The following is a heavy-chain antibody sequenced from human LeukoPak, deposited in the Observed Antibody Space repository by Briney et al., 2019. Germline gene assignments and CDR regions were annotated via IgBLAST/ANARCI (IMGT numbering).Heavy chain of an antibody. CDR3: ARVGYGSGSSFDY. V-gene: IGHV7-4-1*02. D-gene: IGHD3-10*01. Sequence: ASVKVSCKASGYTFTSYAMNWLRQAPGQGLEWMGWINTNSGNPTYAQGFTGRFVFSLDTSVSTAYLQISSLKAEDTAVYYCARVGYGSGSSFDYWGQGTLVTVSS. CDR2: INTNSGNP. CDR1: GYTFTSYA. J-gene: IGHJ4*02.